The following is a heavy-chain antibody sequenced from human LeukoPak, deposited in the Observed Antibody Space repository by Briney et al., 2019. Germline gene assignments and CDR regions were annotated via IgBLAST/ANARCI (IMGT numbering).Heavy chain of an antibody. J-gene: IGHJ4*02. V-gene: IGHV3-23*01. Sequence: PGGSLRLSCAASGFTFSSYAMSWVRQAPGKGLEWVSAISGSGGSTYYADSVKGRFTISRDNSKNTLYLQMNSLRAEDTAVYYCAKAHRRWQWLDYYFDYWGQGTLVTVSS. D-gene: IGHD6-19*01. CDR3: AKAHRRWQWLDYYFDY. CDR1: GFTFSSYA. CDR2: ISGSGGST.